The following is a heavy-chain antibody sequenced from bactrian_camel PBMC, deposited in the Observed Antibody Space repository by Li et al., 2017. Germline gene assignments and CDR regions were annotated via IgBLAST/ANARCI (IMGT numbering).Heavy chain of an antibody. CDR3: AVRRCGSGYLSLQRKEYNY. CDR2: IDRDGMT. V-gene: IGHV3S53*01. CDR1: GYIGSSYC. Sequence: HVQLVESGGASVQAGGSLTLSCAASGYIGSSYCMGWFRQAPGKEREGIAGIDRDGMTSYAESVKGRFTISKDNAKNTLYLQMNSLKPEDTAMYYCAVRRCGSGYLSLQRKEYNYWGQGTQVTVS. J-gene: IGHJ4*01. D-gene: IGHD6*01.